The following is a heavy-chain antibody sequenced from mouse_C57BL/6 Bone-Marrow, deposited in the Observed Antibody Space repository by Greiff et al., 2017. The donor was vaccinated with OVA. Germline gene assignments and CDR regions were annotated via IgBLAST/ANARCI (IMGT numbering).Heavy chain of an antibody. Sequence: QVQLQQSGAELVKPGASVKLSCKASGYTFTSYWMHWVTQRPGQGLEWIGMIHPDRGRTNYNEKFKSKATLTVDKSSSTAYMQLSSLTSEDSAVYSCVRIRRPYFDYWGQGTTLTVSS. J-gene: IGHJ2*01. CDR2: IHPDRGRT. V-gene: IGHV1-64*01. D-gene: IGHD2-12*01. CDR3: VRIRRPYFDY. CDR1: GYTFTSYW.